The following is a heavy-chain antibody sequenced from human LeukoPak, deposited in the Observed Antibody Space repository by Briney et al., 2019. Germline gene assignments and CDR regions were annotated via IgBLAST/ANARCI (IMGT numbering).Heavy chain of an antibody. CDR3: ARGWADYVWGSYRYYDWFDP. D-gene: IGHD3-16*02. CDR1: GYTFTGYY. J-gene: IGHJ5*02. CDR2: INLNSGGT. V-gene: IGHV1-2*02. Sequence: GGSVKVSCKASGYTFTGYYMHWVRQAPGQGLEWMGWINLNSGGTKYAQKFQGRVTMTRDTSISTAYMELSKLRSDDTAVYYCARGWADYVWGSYRYYDWFDPWSQGTLVTVSS.